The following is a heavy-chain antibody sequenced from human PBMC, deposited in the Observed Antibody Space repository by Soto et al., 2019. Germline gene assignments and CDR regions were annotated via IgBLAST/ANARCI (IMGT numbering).Heavy chain of an antibody. CDR3: ARDLPIVGTTTWDY. Sequence: QVQLVQSGAEVRKSGASVMVSCKASGYTFTGYQIQWVRQAPGQGLEWMGWINPNTGSTDYVQKFEGRVTMTRNTSIITTYMELRRLTSDDTAIYYCARDLPIVGTTTWDYWGQGTLVTVSS. D-gene: IGHD1-26*01. J-gene: IGHJ4*02. CDR1: GYTFTGYQ. V-gene: IGHV1-2*02. CDR2: INPNTGST.